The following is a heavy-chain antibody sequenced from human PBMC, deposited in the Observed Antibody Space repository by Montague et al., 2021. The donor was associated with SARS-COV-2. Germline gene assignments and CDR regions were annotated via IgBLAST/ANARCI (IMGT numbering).Heavy chain of an antibody. CDR3: AGSTMVRGIIINGEYYYYYGMDV. D-gene: IGHD3-10*01. J-gene: IGHJ6*02. CDR1: GFIFSSYG. V-gene: IGHV3-33*01. CDR2: IWYDGSNK. Sequence: PLRLSCAAPGFIFSSYGMHWVRQAPGKGLEWVAVIWYDGSNKYYADSVKGRFTISRDNSKNTLYLQMNSLRAEDTAVYYCAGSTMVRGIIINGEYYYYYGMDVWGQGTTVTVSS.